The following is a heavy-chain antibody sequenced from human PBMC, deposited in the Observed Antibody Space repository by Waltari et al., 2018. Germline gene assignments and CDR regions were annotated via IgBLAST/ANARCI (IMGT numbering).Heavy chain of an antibody. D-gene: IGHD6-13*01. V-gene: IGHV3-21*01. J-gene: IGHJ6*02. CDR1: TYT. Sequence: TYTMNWVRQAPGKGLEWVSSISSTSSDIYYADSVKGRFTISRDNAKSSLYLQLNSLRAEDTAVYYCAGGYSSYYGMDVWGQGTTVTVSS. CDR3: AGGYSSYYGMDV. CDR2: ISSTSSDI.